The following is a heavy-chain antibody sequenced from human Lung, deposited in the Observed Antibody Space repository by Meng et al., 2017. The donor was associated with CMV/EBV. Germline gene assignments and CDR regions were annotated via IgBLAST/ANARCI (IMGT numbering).Heavy chain of an antibody. CDR1: NGSFSGYY. Sequence: SETLSLXCAVYNGSFSGYYWSWIRQPPGKGLEWIGEINHSGSTNYNPSLESRVTISVDTSKNQFSLKLSSVTAADTAVYYCARWVAVVPAARYYFYYYGMDVWGQGTTVXVSS. CDR3: ARWVAVVPAARYYFYYYGMDV. D-gene: IGHD2-2*01. CDR2: INHSGST. V-gene: IGHV4-34*01. J-gene: IGHJ6*02.